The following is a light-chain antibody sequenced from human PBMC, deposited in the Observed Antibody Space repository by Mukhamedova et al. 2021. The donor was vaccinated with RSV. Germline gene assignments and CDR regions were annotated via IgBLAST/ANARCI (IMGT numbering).Light chain of an antibody. CDR1: QDITNY. J-gene: IGKJ2*01. Sequence: RVTITCQASQDITNYLNWYQQKPGKAPKLLIYDASHLETGVPSRFSGSGSGTHFTFTISSLLPEDIGTYYCHQYDDIPYTFGQGT. CDR2: DAS. CDR3: HQYDDIPYT. V-gene: IGKV1-33*01.